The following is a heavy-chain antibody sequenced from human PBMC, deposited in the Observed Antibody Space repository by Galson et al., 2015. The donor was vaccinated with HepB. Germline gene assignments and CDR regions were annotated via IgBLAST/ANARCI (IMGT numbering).Heavy chain of an antibody. CDR2: TYFRSKWYY. J-gene: IGHJ4*02. CDR1: GDSVSGNIVS. V-gene: IGHV6-1*01. D-gene: IGHD2-2*01. Sequence: CAISGDSVSGNIVSWNWIRQSPSRGLEWLGRTYFRSKWYYDYAVSVKSRITINPDTSENRFSLQLHSVTPEDTAVYYCAGAGYCRSTYCFFAYWGQGTLVTVSS. CDR3: AGAGYCRSTYCFFAY.